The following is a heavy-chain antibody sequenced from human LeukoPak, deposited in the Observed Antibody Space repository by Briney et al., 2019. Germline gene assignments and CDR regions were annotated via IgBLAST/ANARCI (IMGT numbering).Heavy chain of an antibody. J-gene: IGHJ2*01. Sequence: SVKVSCKASGGTFSSYAISWVRQAPGQGLEWMGGIIPIFGTANYAQKFQGRVTMTRDMSTSTVYMELSSLRSEDTAVYYCARTCGGDCSTNWYFDLWGRGTLVTVSS. CDR2: IIPIFGTA. D-gene: IGHD2-21*02. CDR1: GGTFSSYA. V-gene: IGHV1-69*05. CDR3: ARTCGGDCSTNWYFDL.